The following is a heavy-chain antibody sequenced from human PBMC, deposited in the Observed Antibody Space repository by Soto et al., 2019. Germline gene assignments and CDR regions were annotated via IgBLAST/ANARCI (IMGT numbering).Heavy chain of an antibody. Sequence: LRLSCAATGFTLRTNGMSWVRQAPGKGLEWVSSFSGSGDDTYYADSLKGRFTISRDNSKNTLYLQMNSLRVEDTALYYCAGHGGYSYLGQGTLVTVSS. V-gene: IGHV3-23*01. D-gene: IGHD4-17*01. CDR1: GFTLRTNG. CDR2: FSGSGDDT. CDR3: AGHGGYSY. J-gene: IGHJ4*02.